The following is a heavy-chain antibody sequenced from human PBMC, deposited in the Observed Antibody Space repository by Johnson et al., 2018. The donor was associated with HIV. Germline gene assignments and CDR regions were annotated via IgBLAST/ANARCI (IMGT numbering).Heavy chain of an antibody. CDR3: ARDMGGGWRSDAFYI. J-gene: IGHJ3*02. CDR1: GFTFSSYA. CDR2: ISYDGFNK. V-gene: IGHV3-30-3*01. D-gene: IGHD3-16*01. Sequence: QVQLVESGGGVVQPGRSLRLSCAASGFTFSSYAMHWVRQAPGKGLEWVAIISYDGFNKYYADSVKGRFTLSRDNSKNTLFLQMTSLRAEDTAVYYCARDMGGGWRSDAFYIWGQGTMVTVSS.